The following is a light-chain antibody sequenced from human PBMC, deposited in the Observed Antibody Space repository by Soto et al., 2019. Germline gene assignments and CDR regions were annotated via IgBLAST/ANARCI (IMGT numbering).Light chain of an antibody. V-gene: IGLV2-8*01. CDR1: RSDIGGYNY. Sequence: QAVVTQPPSASGSPGQSVTISCTGTRSDIGGYNYVSWYQQHPGQAPKLMIFEVNKRPSGVPDRFSGSKSGNTASLTVSGLQAEDEADYYCSSYGGSNNFVLFGGGTKVTVL. CDR3: SSYGGSNNFVL. J-gene: IGLJ2*01. CDR2: EVN.